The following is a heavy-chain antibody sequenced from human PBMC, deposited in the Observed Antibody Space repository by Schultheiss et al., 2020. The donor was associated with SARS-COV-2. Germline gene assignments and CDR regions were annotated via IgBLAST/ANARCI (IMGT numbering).Heavy chain of an antibody. D-gene: IGHD6-13*01. J-gene: IGHJ4*02. CDR2: INPNSGGT. Sequence: ASVKVSCKASGYTFTGYYMHWVRQAPGQGLEWMGWINPNSGGTNYAQKFQGWVTMTRDTSISTAYMELSRLRSDDTAVYYCARDQSIVAATTGTFVEYFDSWGRGTLVTVSS. CDR1: GYTFTGYY. CDR3: ARDQSIVAATTGTFVEYFDS. V-gene: IGHV1-2*04.